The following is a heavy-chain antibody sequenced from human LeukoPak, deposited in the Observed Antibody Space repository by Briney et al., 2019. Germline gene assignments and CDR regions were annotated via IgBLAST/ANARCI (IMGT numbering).Heavy chain of an antibody. D-gene: IGHD1-1*01. J-gene: IGHJ4*02. CDR1: GFTLSTYN. CDR2: ISSRSSDI. V-gene: IGHV3-21*01. CDR3: TRDWNGLDY. Sequence: PGGSLRLSCAASGFTLSTYNMNWVRQAPGKGLEWVSSISSRSSDIYYADSVKGRFTISRDDAKNPLYLQMNSLRAEDTAVYYSTRDWNGLDYWGQGTLVTVSS.